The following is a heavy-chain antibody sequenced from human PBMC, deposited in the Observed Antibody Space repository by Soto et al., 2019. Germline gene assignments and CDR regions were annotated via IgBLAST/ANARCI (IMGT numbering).Heavy chain of an antibody. CDR2: ISSSSSYI. Sequence: EVQLVESGGGLVKPGGSLRLSCAASGFTFSSYSMNWVRQAPGKGLEWVSSISSSSSYIYYADSVKGRFTISRDNAKNSLYLQMNSLRAEDTAVYYCARVWYWGDCSGGSCYSIRYFDLWGRGTLVTVSS. D-gene: IGHD2-15*01. CDR3: ARVWYWGDCSGGSCYSIRYFDL. CDR1: GFTFSSYS. J-gene: IGHJ2*01. V-gene: IGHV3-21*02.